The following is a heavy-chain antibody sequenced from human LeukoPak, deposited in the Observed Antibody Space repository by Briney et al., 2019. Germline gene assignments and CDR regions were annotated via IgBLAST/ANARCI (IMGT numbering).Heavy chain of an antibody. J-gene: IGHJ5*02. D-gene: IGHD2-2*01. CDR3: ASGTKLGYCSSTSCYNWFDP. CDR2: IIPIFGTA. V-gene: IGHV1-69*01. Sequence: GASVKVSCKASGCTFSSYAISWVRQAPGQGLEWMGGIIPIFGTANYAQKFQGRVTITADESTSTAYMELSSLRSEDTAVYYCASGTKLGYCSSTSCYNWFDPWGQGTLVTVSS. CDR1: GCTFSSYA.